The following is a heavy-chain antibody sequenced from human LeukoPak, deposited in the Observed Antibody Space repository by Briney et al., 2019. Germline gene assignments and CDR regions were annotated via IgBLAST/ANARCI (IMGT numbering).Heavy chain of an antibody. D-gene: IGHD4-17*01. Sequence: GESLRLSCAASGFTFSSYWMNWVRQAPGKGLEWVSAISGSGGSTYYADSVKGRFTISRDNSKNTLYLQMNSLRVEDTAVYYCIVFGDSNHWGQGTLVTVSS. CDR1: GFTFSSYW. CDR2: ISGSGGST. CDR3: IVFGDSNH. V-gene: IGHV3-23*01. J-gene: IGHJ5*02.